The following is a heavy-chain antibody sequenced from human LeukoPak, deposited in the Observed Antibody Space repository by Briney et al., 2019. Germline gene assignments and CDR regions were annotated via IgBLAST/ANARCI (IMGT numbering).Heavy chain of an antibody. J-gene: IGHJ4*02. CDR2: IIPIFGTA. V-gene: IGHV1-69*05. CDR1: GGTFSSYA. Sequence: ASVKVSCKASGGTFSSYAISWVRQAPGQGLEWMGGIIPIFGTANYAQKFQGRVTITTDESTSTAYMELSSLRSEDTAVYYCARGNQKYSSSTTFDYWGQGTLVTVSS. D-gene: IGHD6-6*01. CDR3: ARGNQKYSSSTTFDY.